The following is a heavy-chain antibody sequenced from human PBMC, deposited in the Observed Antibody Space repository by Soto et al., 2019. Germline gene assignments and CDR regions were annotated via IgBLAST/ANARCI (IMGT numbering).Heavy chain of an antibody. CDR1: GFTFSSYD. CDR2: IGTAGDT. CDR3: ALLRIDVRGVRWFDP. Sequence: EVQLVESGGGLVQPGGSLRLSCAASGFTFSSYDMHWVRQATGKGLEWVSAIGTAGDTYYPGSVKGRFTISRETAKNSLYLQMNSLRAEDTAVYYCALLRIDVRGVRWFDPWGQGTLVTVSS. D-gene: IGHD3-16*01. V-gene: IGHV3-13*01. J-gene: IGHJ5*02.